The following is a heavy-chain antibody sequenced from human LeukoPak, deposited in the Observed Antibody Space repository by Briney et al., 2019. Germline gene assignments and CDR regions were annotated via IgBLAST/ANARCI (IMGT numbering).Heavy chain of an antibody. J-gene: IGHJ4*02. CDR1: GFTFSSYA. V-gene: IGHV3-23*01. Sequence: PGGSLGLSCAASGFTFSSYAMSWVRQAPGKGLEWVSAISGSGGSTYYADTVKGRFTISRDNSKNTLYLQMNSLRAEDTAVYYCAKAGGSGSPYFDYWGQGTLVTVSS. CDR3: AKAGGSGSPYFDY. D-gene: IGHD3-10*01. CDR2: ISGSGGST.